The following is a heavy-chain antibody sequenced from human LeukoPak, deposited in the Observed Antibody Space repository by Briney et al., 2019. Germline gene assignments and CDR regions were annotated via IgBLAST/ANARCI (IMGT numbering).Heavy chain of an antibody. CDR3: ARAPDLEWPLD. CDR2: ISSSSSYI. Sequence: PGGSLRLSCAASGFTYSSYSMNWVRQAPGKGLEWVSSISSSSSYIYYADSVKGRFTISRDNAKNSLYLQMNSLRAEDTAVYYCARAPDLEWPLDWGQGTLVTVSS. V-gene: IGHV3-21*01. D-gene: IGHD3-3*01. J-gene: IGHJ4*02. CDR1: GFTYSSYS.